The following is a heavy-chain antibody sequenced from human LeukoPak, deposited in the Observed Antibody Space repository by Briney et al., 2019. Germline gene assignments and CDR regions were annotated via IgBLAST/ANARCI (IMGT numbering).Heavy chain of an antibody. V-gene: IGHV3-23*03. Sequence: PGGSLRLSCAASGFTFSSYAMSWVRQAPGKGLEWVSFIYSDNTHYSDSVKGRLTISRDNSKNTLYLQMNSLRAEDTAIYYCARRAGEYSHPYDYWGQGTLVTVSS. CDR1: GFTFSSYA. D-gene: IGHD2-15*01. CDR2: IYSDNT. J-gene: IGHJ4*02. CDR3: ARRAGEYSHPYDY.